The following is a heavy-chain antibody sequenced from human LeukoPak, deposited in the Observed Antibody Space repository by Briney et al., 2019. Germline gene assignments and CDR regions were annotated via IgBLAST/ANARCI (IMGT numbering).Heavy chain of an antibody. CDR2: ISSSGSTK. CDR1: GFTFSSYS. Sequence: GGSLRLSCTASGFTFSSYSMNWVRQAPGKGREWVSYISSSGSTKYYADSVKGRFTISRDNAKNSLYLQMNSLRAEDTAVYYCAREYGDPRLRYFDYWGQGTLVTVSS. D-gene: IGHD4-17*01. V-gene: IGHV3-48*04. CDR3: AREYGDPRLRYFDY. J-gene: IGHJ4*02.